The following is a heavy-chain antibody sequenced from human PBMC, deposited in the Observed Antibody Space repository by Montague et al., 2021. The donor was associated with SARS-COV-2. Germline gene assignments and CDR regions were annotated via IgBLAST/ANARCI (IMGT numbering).Heavy chain of an antibody. CDR2: VHDIESS. CDR3: ARVTLGGRDGRTRQYDGLDS. D-gene: IGHD3-16*01. J-gene: IGHJ4*02. V-gene: IGHV4-59*01. Sequence: SETLSLTCTVSGSSISRYFWNWIRQTPGKGLEWMGYVHDIESSIYNPPLQSRITILLDTPKNQFSLRLNAVTAADTAVYYCARVTLGGRDGRTRQYDGLDSWGQGILVTVSS. CDR1: GSSISRYF.